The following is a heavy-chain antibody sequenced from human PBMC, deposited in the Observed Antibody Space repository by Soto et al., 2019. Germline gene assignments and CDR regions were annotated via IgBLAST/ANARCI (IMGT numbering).Heavy chain of an antibody. CDR2: MYYRGST. J-gene: IGHJ3*02. D-gene: IGHD2-15*01. V-gene: IGHV4-31*03. CDR3: AGGRVVLVATSMFDM. Sequence: QVQLQESGPGLVKPSQTLSLTCTVSGGSISSGGYYWSWIRQHPGEGLEWIAYMYYRGSTYYNPSLKSRVIISADTSKNRFSVKLSSVTAADTAVYYCAGGRVVLVATSMFDMWGQGTLVTVSS. CDR1: GGSISSGGYY.